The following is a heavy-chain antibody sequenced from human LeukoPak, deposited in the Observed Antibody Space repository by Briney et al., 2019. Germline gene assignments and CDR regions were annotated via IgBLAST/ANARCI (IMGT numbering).Heavy chain of an antibody. D-gene: IGHD2-8*01. CDR1: GGSINSGSYY. V-gene: IGHV4-61*02. Sequence: PSQTLSLTCTVSGGSINSGSYYWSWIRQPAGKGLEWIGRIYTSGSTNYNPSLKSRVTISVDTSKNQFSLNLSSVTAADTAVYYCARGYCTNGVCPIGDYWGQGTLVTVSS. CDR3: ARGYCTNGVCPIGDY. CDR2: IYTSGST. J-gene: IGHJ4*02.